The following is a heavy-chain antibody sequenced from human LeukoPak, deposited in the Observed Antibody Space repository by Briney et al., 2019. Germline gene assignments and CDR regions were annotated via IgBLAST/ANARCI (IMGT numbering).Heavy chain of an antibody. V-gene: IGHV3-74*01. D-gene: IGHD6-19*01. J-gene: IGHJ6*02. CDR1: GFTFSSYW. CDR3: ARDKMGSSSSIQHSGGPIAVAASRYSYYGLDV. CDR2: INTDGSST. Sequence: GGSLRLSCAASGFTFSSYWMHWVRQAPGKGLVWVSRINTDGSSTSYADSVKGRFTISRDNAENSLYLQMNSLRAEDTAVYYCARDKMGSSSSIQHSGGPIAVAASRYSYYGLDVWGQGTTVTVSS.